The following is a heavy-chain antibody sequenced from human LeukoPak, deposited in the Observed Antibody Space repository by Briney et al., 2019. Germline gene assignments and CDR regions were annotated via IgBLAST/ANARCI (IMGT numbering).Heavy chain of an antibody. CDR1: GFTFSSYA. J-gene: IGHJ3*01. CDR3: ARVQGHPPNGLDV. CDR2: INSDASST. V-gene: IGHV3-74*01. D-gene: IGHD2-8*01. Sequence: GGSLRLSCAVSGFTFSSYAMNWVRQAPGKGLVWVSRINSDASSTSYADSVKGRFTISRDNAKNTLYLQMNSLRAEDTAVYYCARVQGHPPNGLDVWGQGTMVTVSS.